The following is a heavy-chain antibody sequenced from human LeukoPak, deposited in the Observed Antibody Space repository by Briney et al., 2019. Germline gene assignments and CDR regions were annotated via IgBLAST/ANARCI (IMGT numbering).Heavy chain of an antibody. CDR2: IYSGGGT. D-gene: IGHD3-22*01. J-gene: IGHJ5*02. Sequence: QTGGSLRLSCAASGFSVSSSYLSWVRQAPGKGLEWVSVIYSGGGTNYADSVKGRFTSSRDSSKNTLYLQMNSLRAEDTAVYYCAKDYYALSAWGQGTLVIVSS. V-gene: IGHV3-66*01. CDR3: AKDYYALSA. CDR1: GFSVSSSY.